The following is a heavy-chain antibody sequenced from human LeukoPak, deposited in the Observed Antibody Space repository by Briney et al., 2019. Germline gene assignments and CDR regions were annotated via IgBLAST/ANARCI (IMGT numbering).Heavy chain of an antibody. CDR3: ANAHCSSTSCNGGPLDY. V-gene: IGHV3-30*02. CDR2: IRYDGSNK. D-gene: IGHD2-2*01. Sequence: GGSLRLSCAASGFTFSNYGMHWVRQAPGKGLEWVAFIRYDGSNKYYADSVKGRFTISRDNSKNTLYLHMNSLRAGDTAVYYCANAHCSSTSCNGGPLDYWGQGTLVTVSS. CDR1: GFTFSNYG. J-gene: IGHJ4*02.